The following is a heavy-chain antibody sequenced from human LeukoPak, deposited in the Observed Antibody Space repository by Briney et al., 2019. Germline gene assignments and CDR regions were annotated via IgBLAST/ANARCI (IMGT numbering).Heavy chain of an antibody. Sequence: SETLSLTCTVSGYSISSGHYWGWIRQPPGKGLEWIGSMYHSGSTYYNPPLKSRVTISEDTSKNQFSLKLRSVTAADTAVYYCARDQSSWFDPWGQGTLVTVSS. J-gene: IGHJ5*02. CDR1: GYSISSGHY. CDR3: ARDQSSWFDP. CDR2: MYHSGST. V-gene: IGHV4-38-2*02. D-gene: IGHD1-26*01.